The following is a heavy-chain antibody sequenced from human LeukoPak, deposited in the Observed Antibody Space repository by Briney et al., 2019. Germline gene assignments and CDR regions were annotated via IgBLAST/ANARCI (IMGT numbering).Heavy chain of an antibody. V-gene: IGHV4-61*01. D-gene: IGHD6-19*01. Sequence: SETLSLTSTVSGGSVSSGSYYWSWIQQPPGKGLEWIGYIYYSGSTNYNPSLKSRVTISVDTSKNQFSLKLSSVTAADTAVYYCARIQWLVRFDYWGQGTLVTVSS. CDR2: IYYSGST. CDR1: GGSVSSGSYY. J-gene: IGHJ4*02. CDR3: ARIQWLVRFDY.